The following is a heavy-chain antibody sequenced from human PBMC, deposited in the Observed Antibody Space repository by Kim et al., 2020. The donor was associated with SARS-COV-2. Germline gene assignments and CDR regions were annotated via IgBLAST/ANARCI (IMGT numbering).Heavy chain of an antibody. V-gene: IGHV3-74*01. CDR3: AREEGHIVVVTAIPVAFDI. CDR1: GFTFSSYW. J-gene: IGHJ3*02. Sequence: GGSLRLSCAASGFTFSSYWMHWVRQAPGKGLVWVSRINSDGSSTSYADSVKGRFTISRDNAKNTLYLQMNSLRAEDTAVYYCAREEGHIVVVTAIPVAFDIWGQGTMVTVSS. CDR2: INSDGSST. D-gene: IGHD2-21*02.